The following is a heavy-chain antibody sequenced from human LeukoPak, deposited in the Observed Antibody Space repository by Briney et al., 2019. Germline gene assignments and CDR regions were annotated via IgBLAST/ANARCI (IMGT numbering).Heavy chain of an antibody. CDR2: ISGSGGST. D-gene: IGHD3-3*01. CDR3: AKDRARSLEWRIRGDY. V-gene: IGHV3-23*01. J-gene: IGHJ4*02. Sequence: GGSLRLSCAASGFTFSSYAMSWVRQAPGKGLEWVSAISGSGGSTYYADSVKGRFTISRDNSKNTLYLQMNSLRAEDTAVYYCAKDRARSLEWRIRGDYWGQGTLVTVSS. CDR1: GFTFSSYA.